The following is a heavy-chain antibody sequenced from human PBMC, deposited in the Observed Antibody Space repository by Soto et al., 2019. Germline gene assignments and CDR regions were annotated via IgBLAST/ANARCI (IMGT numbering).Heavy chain of an antibody. D-gene: IGHD5-12*01. J-gene: IGHJ6*02. Sequence: GGSLRLSCGDSGLLFSTYAMHWVRQAPGKGLEWVASISNDGLNTHYAESVKGRFTVSRDNSKDTLYLQMNSLRVEDTAVYFCAKEDSGYAYYYYGMDVWGQGTTVTVSS. CDR1: GLLFSTYA. CDR3: AKEDSGYAYYYYGMDV. CDR2: ISNDGLNT. V-gene: IGHV3-30*18.